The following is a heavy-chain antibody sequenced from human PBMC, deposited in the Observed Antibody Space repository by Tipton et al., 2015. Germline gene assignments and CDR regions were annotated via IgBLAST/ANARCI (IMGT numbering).Heavy chain of an antibody. V-gene: IGHV4-59*01. J-gene: IGHJ6*02. CDR3: ARDLEHGMDV. Sequence: TLPLTCTVSGGSFSNYYWGWIRQSPGKGLEWIGYISYSGSTHYNPSLKRRVTISLDTSKNQFSLTLNSVTAADTAVYYCARDLEHGMDVWGQGTTVTVSS. CDR2: ISYSGST. D-gene: IGHD5-24*01. CDR1: GGSFSNYY.